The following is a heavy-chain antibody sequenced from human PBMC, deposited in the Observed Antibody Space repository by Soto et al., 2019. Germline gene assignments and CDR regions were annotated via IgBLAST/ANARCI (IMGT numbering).Heavy chain of an antibody. J-gene: IGHJ5*02. Sequence: SETLSLTCTVSGGSISSYYWSWIRQPPGKGLEWIGYIYYSGSTNYNPSLKSRVTISVDTSKNQFSLKLSSVTAADTAVYYCARAILDYGDYDRAVRWFDPWGQGTMVTVSS. CDR2: IYYSGST. CDR3: ARAILDYGDYDRAVRWFDP. CDR1: GGSISSYY. V-gene: IGHV4-59*01. D-gene: IGHD4-17*01.